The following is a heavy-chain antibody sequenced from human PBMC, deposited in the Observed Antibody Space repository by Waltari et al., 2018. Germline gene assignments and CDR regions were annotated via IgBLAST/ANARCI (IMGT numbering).Heavy chain of an antibody. Sequence: QVQLQASGPGLVKPSETLSLTCTVPGGSISSYYWTWVRQPSGKGLEWIGRIYSSGSTNYNPSLKSRVTMSVDTSKNQFSLRLSSVTAADTAVYYCARDGYFYDISGYYYLDYWGQGTLVTVSS. CDR1: GGSISSYY. CDR2: IYSSGST. V-gene: IGHV4-4*07. CDR3: ARDGYFYDISGYYYLDY. J-gene: IGHJ4*02. D-gene: IGHD3-22*01.